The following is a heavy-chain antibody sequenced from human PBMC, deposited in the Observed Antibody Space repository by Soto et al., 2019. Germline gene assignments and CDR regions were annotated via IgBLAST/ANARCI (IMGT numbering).Heavy chain of an antibody. CDR1: GFAFSSHP. V-gene: IGHV3-23*01. D-gene: IGHD6-6*01. Sequence: GGSLRLACAASGFAFSSHPMSWVRQAPERGLEWVSGISDSGGLTYNADSVKGRFTISRDNSKNTLYLQMNSLRAEDTALYYCARRAFGSSRSFDIWGQGTMVTVSS. J-gene: IGHJ3*02. CDR3: ARRAFGSSRSFDI. CDR2: ISDSGGLT.